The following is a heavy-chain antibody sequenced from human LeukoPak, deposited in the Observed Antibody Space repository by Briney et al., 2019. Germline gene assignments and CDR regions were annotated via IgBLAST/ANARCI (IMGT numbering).Heavy chain of an antibody. J-gene: IGHJ4*02. CDR3: ARGGIQVSGIDEFDY. CDR1: GFTFIDYD. V-gene: IGHV3-13*01. D-gene: IGHD6-19*01. CDR2: IGIRGDT. Sequence: GGSLRLSCAASGFTFIDYDMHWVRQGIGKGREWVSAIGIRGDTHYSGSVKGRFTISRENAESSLYLQMNSLRAEDTAVYYCARGGIQVSGIDEFDYWGQGTLVTVSS.